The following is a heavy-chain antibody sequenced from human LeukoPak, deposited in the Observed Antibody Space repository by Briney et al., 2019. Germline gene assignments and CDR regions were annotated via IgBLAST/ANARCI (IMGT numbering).Heavy chain of an antibody. V-gene: IGHV3-30*02. Sequence: GGSLRLSCAASGFTFSSYGMHWVRQAPGKGLEWVAFIRYDGSNKYYADSVKGRFTISRDNSKNTLYLQMNSLRAEDTAVYYCAKDLRYCSSPSCSYYWGQGTLVTVSS. D-gene: IGHD2-2*01. CDR3: AKDLRYCSSPSCSYY. CDR2: IRYDGSNK. J-gene: IGHJ4*02. CDR1: GFTFSSYG.